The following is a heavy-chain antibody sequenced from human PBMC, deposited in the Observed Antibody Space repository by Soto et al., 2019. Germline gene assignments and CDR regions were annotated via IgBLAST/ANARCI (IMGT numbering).Heavy chain of an antibody. D-gene: IGHD1-7*01. CDR2: INPNSGGT. CDR3: ARETATNWNYDAFDI. Sequence: ASVKVSCKASGYTFTGYYMHWVRQAPGQGLEWMGWINPNSGGTNYAQKFQGWVTMTRDTSISTAYMELSRLRSDDTAVYYCARETATNWNYDAFDIWGQGTTVTVSS. J-gene: IGHJ3*02. CDR1: GYTFTGYY. V-gene: IGHV1-2*04.